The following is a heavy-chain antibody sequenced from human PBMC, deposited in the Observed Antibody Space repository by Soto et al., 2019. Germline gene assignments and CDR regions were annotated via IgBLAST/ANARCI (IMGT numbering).Heavy chain of an antibody. CDR2: ILADGSKT. CDR3: ATYTRGSLGFHH. Sequence: GVLRLSCAASRFTFSYYAMHWIRQALGKGLEWVSVILADGSKTYYAESVKGRFAISRDNSKNTLYLQMSRLRAEDTAVYYCATYTRGSLGFHHWGQGTLVTVSS. D-gene: IGHD2-2*01. CDR1: RFTFSYYA. V-gene: IGHV3-30*09. J-gene: IGHJ1*01.